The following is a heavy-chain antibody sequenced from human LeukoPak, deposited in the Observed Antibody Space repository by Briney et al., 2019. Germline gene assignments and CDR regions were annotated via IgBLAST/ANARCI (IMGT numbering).Heavy chain of an antibody. CDR1: GGSFSGYY. D-gene: IGHD5-24*01. J-gene: IGHJ4*02. CDR3: ARHSRDGPEDY. Sequence: SETLSLTCAVYGGSFSGYYWSWIRQPPGKGLEWIGEISHSGSTNYNPSLTSRVTISVDTSKNQFSLRLSSVTAADTAVYYCARHSRDGPEDYWGQGTLVTVSS. CDR2: ISHSGST. V-gene: IGHV4-34*01.